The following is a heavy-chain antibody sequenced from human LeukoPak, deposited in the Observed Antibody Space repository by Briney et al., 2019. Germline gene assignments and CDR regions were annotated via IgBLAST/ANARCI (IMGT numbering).Heavy chain of an antibody. CDR3: ARDYDILTGYNNYYYYYMDV. V-gene: IGHV4-38-2*02. J-gene: IGHJ6*03. Sequence: SETLSLTCTVSGYSISSGYYWGWIRQPPGKGLEWIGRIYTSGSTNYNPSLKSRVTMSVDTSKNQFSLKLSSVTAADTAVYYCARDYDILTGYNNYYYYYMDVWGKGTTVTISS. CDR1: GYSISSGYY. CDR2: IYTSGST. D-gene: IGHD3-9*01.